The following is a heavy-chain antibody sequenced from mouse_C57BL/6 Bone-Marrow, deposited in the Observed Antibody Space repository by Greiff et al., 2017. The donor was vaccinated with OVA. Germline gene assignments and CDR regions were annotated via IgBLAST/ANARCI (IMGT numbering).Heavy chain of an antibody. J-gene: IGHJ2*01. CDR3: ARRDYGVRGLDY. Sequence: VQLQQSGAELVKPGASVKLSCTASGFNIKDYYMHWVKQRTEQGLEWIGRIDPEDGDTKYAPKFQGKATITADTSSNTAYLQLSSLTSEDTAVYYCARRDYGVRGLDYWGQGTTLTVSS. D-gene: IGHD1-1*01. CDR2: IDPEDGDT. CDR1: GFNIKDYY. V-gene: IGHV14-2*01.